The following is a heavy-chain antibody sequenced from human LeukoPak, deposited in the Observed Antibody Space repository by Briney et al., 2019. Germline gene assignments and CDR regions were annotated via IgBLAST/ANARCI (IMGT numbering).Heavy chain of an antibody. CDR2: IYYSGST. J-gene: IGHJ5*02. D-gene: IGHD6-19*01. V-gene: IGHV4-39*02. CDR3: ARDQRGIAVT. CDR1: GGSISSSSYY. Sequence: SETLSLTCTVSGGSISSSSYYWGWIRQPPGKGLEWIGSIYYSGSTYYNPSLKSRVTISVDTSKNQFSLRLSSVTAADTAVYYCARDQRGIAVTWGQGTLVTVSS.